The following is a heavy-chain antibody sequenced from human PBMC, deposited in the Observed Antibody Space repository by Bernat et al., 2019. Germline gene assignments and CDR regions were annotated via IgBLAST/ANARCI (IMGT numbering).Heavy chain of an antibody. CDR2: IRYDGSNK. D-gene: IGHD1-7*01. V-gene: IGHV3-30*02. CDR1: GFTFNTYG. Sequence: QVQLVESGGGVVQPGGSLRLSCAASGFTFNTYGMQWVRQAPGKGLEWVAYIRYDGSNKYYADYVKGRFTISRDNSKNTLFLQMNSLTTDDTAVYYCAKPIPGGRELGAFDTCGQGTMVTVSS. CDR3: AKPIPGGRELGAFDT. J-gene: IGHJ3*02.